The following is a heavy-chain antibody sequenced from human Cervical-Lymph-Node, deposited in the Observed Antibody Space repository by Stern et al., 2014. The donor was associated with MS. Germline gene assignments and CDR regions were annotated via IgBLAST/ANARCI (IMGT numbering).Heavy chain of an antibody. V-gene: IGHV4-39*02. CDR1: GGSITNRDY. CDR3: ARGVTAVTNYVPNWCFDL. CDR2: VYYSGIT. D-gene: IGHD4-11*01. J-gene: IGHJ2*01. Sequence: VQLVESGPGLVKPSETLSLTCTVSGGSITNRDYWGWIRQSPGKGLEWIGSVYYSGITYYRPSLKSRATISIETSRDQFLLRLTAVTATDTAVYFCARGVTAVTNYVPNWCFDLWGRGTLVTVSS.